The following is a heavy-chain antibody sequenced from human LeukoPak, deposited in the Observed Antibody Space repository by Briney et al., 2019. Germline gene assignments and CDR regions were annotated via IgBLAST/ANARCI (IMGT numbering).Heavy chain of an antibody. Sequence: GGSLRLSCAASGFTFSSYGMSWVRQAPGKGLEWVSSISSSSSYIYYADSVKGRFTISRDNAKNSLYLQMNSLRAEDTAVYYCAREGSCSSTSCYVDYWGQGTLVTVSS. D-gene: IGHD2-2*01. J-gene: IGHJ4*02. CDR2: ISSSSSYI. V-gene: IGHV3-21*01. CDR1: GFTFSSYG. CDR3: AREGSCSSTSCYVDY.